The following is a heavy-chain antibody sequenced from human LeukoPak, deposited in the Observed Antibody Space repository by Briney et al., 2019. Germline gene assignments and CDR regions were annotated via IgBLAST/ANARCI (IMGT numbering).Heavy chain of an antibody. V-gene: IGHV3-11*01. Sequence: GRSLRLSCAASGFTFNDYYMSWIRQASGKGLEWLSYINIGGTNTHYADSVKGRFTISRDNAKKSLYLEMNNLRAEDTAVYYCATDGAGFDTWGQGVLVTVSS. CDR2: INIGGTNT. CDR3: ATDGAGFDT. CDR1: GFTFNDYY. J-gene: IGHJ5*02.